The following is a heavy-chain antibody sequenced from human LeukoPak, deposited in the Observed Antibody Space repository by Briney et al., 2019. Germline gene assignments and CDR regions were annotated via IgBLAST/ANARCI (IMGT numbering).Heavy chain of an antibody. D-gene: IGHD3-16*02. CDR3: ARDRGKYYDYVWGSYRPNFFDY. CDR2: ISIYSGNT. CDR1: GYTFTSHG. V-gene: IGHV1-18*01. Sequence: ASVKVSCKASGYTFTSHGLSWARQAPGQGLEWMGWISIYSGNTNYAQKFQDRVTMTTDTSTSTAYMELRSLRSDDTAVYYCARDRGKYYDYVWGSYRPNFFDYWGQGTLVTVSS. J-gene: IGHJ4*02.